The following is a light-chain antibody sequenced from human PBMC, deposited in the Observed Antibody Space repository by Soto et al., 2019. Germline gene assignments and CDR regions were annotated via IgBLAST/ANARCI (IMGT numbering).Light chain of an antibody. V-gene: IGKV1-27*01. J-gene: IGKJ4*01. CDR3: QKYNTAPLT. CDR2: GIS. CDR1: QSFSTY. Sequence: DFQMTQSPSSLSASVGDRVTISCRASQSFSTYLAWYQQKPGKVPKLLISGISTLQSGVPSRFSGSGYGTEFTLTISNLQPEDVATYYCQKYNTAPLTFGGGTKVHIK.